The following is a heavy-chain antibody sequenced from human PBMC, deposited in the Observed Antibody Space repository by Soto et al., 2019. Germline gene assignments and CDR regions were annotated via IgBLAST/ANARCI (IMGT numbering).Heavy chain of an antibody. V-gene: IGHV1-2*02. Sequence: ASVKVSCKASGYTFSDYYLHWVRQAPGQGLEWMGWIDANSGGTNFAQKFQGRVTMTRDTSIDTAYMDLNGLRAEDTAVYYCAKGGAARPVPYYYYGMDVWGQGTTVTVSS. CDR3: AKGGAARPVPYYYYGMDV. J-gene: IGHJ6*02. D-gene: IGHD6-6*01. CDR1: GYTFSDYY. CDR2: IDANSGGT.